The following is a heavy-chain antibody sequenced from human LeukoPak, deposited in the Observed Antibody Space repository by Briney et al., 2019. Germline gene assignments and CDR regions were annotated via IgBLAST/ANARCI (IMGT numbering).Heavy chain of an antibody. V-gene: IGHV3-48*01. Sequence: PGGSLRLSCAASGFTFNTYSMNWVRQAPGKGLEWLSYVKSGNYDIQYADSVTGRFTVSRDGATNSLYLQMNDLKAEDTAVYYCARDSDWAFDYWGQGSLVTVSS. CDR1: GFTFNTYS. D-gene: IGHD3-9*01. J-gene: IGHJ4*02. CDR2: VKSGNYDI. CDR3: ARDSDWAFDY.